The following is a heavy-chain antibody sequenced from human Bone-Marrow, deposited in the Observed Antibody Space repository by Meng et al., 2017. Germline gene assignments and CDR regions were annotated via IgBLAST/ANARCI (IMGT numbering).Heavy chain of an antibody. V-gene: IGHV3-74*01. CDR1: GFTFSSYW. Sequence: GESLKISCAASGFTFSSYWMHWVRQAPGKGLVWVSRINSGGSSTSYADSVKGRFTISRDNAKNTLYLQMNSLRAEDTAVYYCARDNDAGSSGYYYVHDAFDIWGQGTMVTVSS. CDR3: ARDNDAGSSGYYYVHDAFDI. J-gene: IGHJ3*02. D-gene: IGHD3-22*01. CDR2: INSGGSST.